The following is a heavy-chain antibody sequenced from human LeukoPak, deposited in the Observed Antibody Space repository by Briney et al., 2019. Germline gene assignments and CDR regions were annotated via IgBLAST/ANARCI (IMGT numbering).Heavy chain of an antibody. Sequence: GRSLRLSCAASGFTFSSYAMNWVRQAPGKGLEWVSAISGGEISTYYADSVKGRFTISRDNSKNMVYLQLNSLRAEDTAVYYCARGSDGSGSYYNVWAFDIWAKGQWSPSLQ. CDR2: ISGGEIST. V-gene: IGHV3-23*01. D-gene: IGHD3-10*01. J-gene: IGHJ3*02. CDR1: GFTFSSYA. CDR3: ARGSDGSGSYYNVWAFDI.